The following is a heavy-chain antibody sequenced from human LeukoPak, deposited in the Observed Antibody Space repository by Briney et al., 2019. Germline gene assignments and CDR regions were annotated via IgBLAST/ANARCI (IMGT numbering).Heavy chain of an antibody. CDR3: TRDAGDYGGSGSYPDY. J-gene: IGHJ4*02. Sequence: SVTVSCKASGVTFSRLVVSWVRQAPGQGLEWMGQIIPYFGTSNYAQNFQGRVTLTADEATNTAYMELNRLRSDDTAVYYCTRDAGDYGGSGSYPDYWGQGTLVTVSS. CDR1: GVTFSRLV. V-gene: IGHV1-69*13. D-gene: IGHD3-10*01. CDR2: IIPYFGTS.